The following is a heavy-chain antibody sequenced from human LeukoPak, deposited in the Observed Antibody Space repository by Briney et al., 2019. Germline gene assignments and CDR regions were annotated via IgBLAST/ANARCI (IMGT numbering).Heavy chain of an antibody. D-gene: IGHD6-25*01. CDR2: IRSKANGYAT. J-gene: IGHJ6*03. CDR1: GFTFSGSP. Sequence: GGSLRLSCAASGFTFSGSPMHWVRQASGKGLEWVGRIRSKANGYATAYAASVRGRFTISRDDSKNTAYLQMNSLKTEDTAVYYCTSWGGIAAGYYMDVWGKGTTVTVSS. CDR3: TSWGGIAAGYYMDV. V-gene: IGHV3-73*01.